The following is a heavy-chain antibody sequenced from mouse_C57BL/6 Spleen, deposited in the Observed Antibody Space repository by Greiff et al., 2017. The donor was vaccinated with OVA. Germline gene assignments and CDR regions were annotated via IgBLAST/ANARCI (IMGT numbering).Heavy chain of an antibody. J-gene: IGHJ4*01. CDR3: AAHSNYYAMDY. Sequence: QVQLQQSGAELVKPGASVKLSCKASGYTFTSYWMHWVKQRPGQGLEWIGMIHPNSGSTNYNEKFKSKATLTVDKSSSTAYMQLSSLTSEDSAVYYCAAHSNYYAMDYWGQGTSVTVSS. D-gene: IGHD2-5*01. CDR1: GYTFTSYW. CDR2: IHPNSGST. V-gene: IGHV1-64*01.